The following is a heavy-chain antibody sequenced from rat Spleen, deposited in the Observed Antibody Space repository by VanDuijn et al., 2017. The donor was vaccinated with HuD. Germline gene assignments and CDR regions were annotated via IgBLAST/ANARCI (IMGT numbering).Heavy chain of an antibody. CDR1: GFTFSDFG. D-gene: IGHD1-6*01. V-gene: IGHV5-29*01. CDR2: ISYGDSSGHSGT. CDR3: ARRHYGYTDYFDY. J-gene: IGHJ2*01. Sequence: EVQLVESGGGLVQPGRSLKVSCAASGFTFSDFGMAWVRQAPTTGLEWVATISYGDSSGHSGTYYRDSVRGRFTISRDNAKSTLSLQMDSLRSEDTATYYCARRHYGYTDYFDYWGQGVMITVSS.